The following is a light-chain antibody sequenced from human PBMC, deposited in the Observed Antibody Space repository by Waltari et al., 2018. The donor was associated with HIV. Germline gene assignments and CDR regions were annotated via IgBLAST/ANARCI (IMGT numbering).Light chain of an antibody. J-gene: IGLJ2*01. Sequence: QSVLTQPPSVSAAPGQKVTISCSGSNSNIGNNYVSWYQQLPGSAPKLLIYDNNKRPSGIPDRFSGSNAGTSATLGITGLQTGDEADYYCGTWDSSLSAGVFGGGTKVTVL. CDR2: DNN. CDR1: NSNIGNNY. CDR3: GTWDSSLSAGV. V-gene: IGLV1-51*01.